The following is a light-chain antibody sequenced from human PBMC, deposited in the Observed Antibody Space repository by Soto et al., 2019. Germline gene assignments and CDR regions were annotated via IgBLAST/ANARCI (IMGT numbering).Light chain of an antibody. CDR1: SSDVGSYNL. CDR2: EVS. Sequence: QSALTQPASVSGSPGQSITISCTGTSSDVGSYNLVSWYQQHPGKAPKLMIYEVSKRPSGVSNRFSGSKSGNTASLTISGLQAEDEADYYCCSYAGSSTCAMFGGGTKLTVL. J-gene: IGLJ3*02. V-gene: IGLV2-23*02. CDR3: CSYAGSSTCAM.